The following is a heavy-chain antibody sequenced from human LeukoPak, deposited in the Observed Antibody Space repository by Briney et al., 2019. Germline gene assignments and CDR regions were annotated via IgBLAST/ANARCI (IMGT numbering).Heavy chain of an antibody. CDR3: ARDLPPLLDTMVRGSGSWFDP. CDR2: ISAYNGNT. D-gene: IGHD3-10*01. V-gene: IGHV1-18*01. J-gene: IGHJ5*02. CDR1: GYTFTSYG. Sequence: ASVKVSCKASGYTFTSYGISWVRQAPGQGLEWMGWISAYNGNTNYAQNLQGRVTMTTDTSTSTAYMELRSLRSDDTAVYYCARDLPPLLDTMVRGSGSWFDPWGQGTLVTVSS.